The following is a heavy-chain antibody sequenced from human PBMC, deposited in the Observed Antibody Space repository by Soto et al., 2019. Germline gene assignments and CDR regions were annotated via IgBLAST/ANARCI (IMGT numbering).Heavy chain of an antibody. CDR1: GGSFSGYY. CDR3: ARTENVVAANNGWFDP. V-gene: IGHV4-34*01. D-gene: IGHD2-15*01. J-gene: IGHJ5*02. CDR2: INHSGST. Sequence: SETLSLTCAVYGGSFSGYYWSWIRQPPGKGLEWIGEINHSGSTNYNPSLKSRVTISVDTSKNQFSLKLSSVTAADTAVYYCARTENVVAANNGWFDPWGQGTLVTVSS.